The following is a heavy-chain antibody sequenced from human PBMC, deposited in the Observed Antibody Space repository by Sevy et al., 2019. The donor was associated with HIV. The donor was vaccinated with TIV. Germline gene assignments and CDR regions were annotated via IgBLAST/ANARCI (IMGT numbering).Heavy chain of an antibody. Sequence: GGSLRLSCAASGFTFSKYSMSWVRQPPGKGLEWVSNLSLGCGEINYADSVKGRFTNSRDNAKSSVYLQMNNLRPEDTAVYYCAREGCTKPHDYWGQGTLVTVSS. V-gene: IGHV3-23*01. CDR1: GFTFSKYS. D-gene: IGHD2-8*01. CDR2: LSLGCGEI. J-gene: IGHJ4*02. CDR3: AREGCTKPHDY.